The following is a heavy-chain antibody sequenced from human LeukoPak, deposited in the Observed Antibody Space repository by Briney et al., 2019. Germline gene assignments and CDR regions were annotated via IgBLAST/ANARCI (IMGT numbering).Heavy chain of an antibody. CDR3: AKARYYYYYMDV. J-gene: IGHJ6*03. V-gene: IGHV3-30*02. Sequence: GGSLRLSCAASGFTFSSYGMHWVRQAPGKGLEWVAFIRYDGSNKYYADSVKGRFTISRDNSKNTLYLQMNSLRAEDTAVYYCAKARYYYYYMDVWGKGTTVTISS. CDR1: GFTFSSYG. CDR2: IRYDGSNK.